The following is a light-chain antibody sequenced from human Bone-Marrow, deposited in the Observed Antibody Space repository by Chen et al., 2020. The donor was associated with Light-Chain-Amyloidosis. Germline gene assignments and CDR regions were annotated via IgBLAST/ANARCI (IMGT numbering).Light chain of an antibody. CDR2: RDT. V-gene: IGLV3-25*03. Sequence: SYELTQPPSVSVSPGQTARINCSGDELPTKYASWYQQKPGPAPVLVIHRDTERPSGSSERFSGSSAGTTATLTISGVQAEDEADYHCQSADSSGTYEVIVGGGTKLTVL. J-gene: IGLJ2*01. CDR3: QSADSSGTYEVI. CDR1: ELPTKY.